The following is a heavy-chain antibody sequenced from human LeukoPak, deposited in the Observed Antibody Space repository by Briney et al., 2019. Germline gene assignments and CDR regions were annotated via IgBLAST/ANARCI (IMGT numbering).Heavy chain of an antibody. Sequence: PGGSLRLSCAASGFTFRAYWMSWVRQVPGKGLEWVANIKQDGSDRDYVDSVKGRSIISRDNAKNSVYLQMNNLRAEDTAVYYCAKSGVVPAADDYYYYYMDVWGKGTTVTVSS. V-gene: IGHV3-7*01. D-gene: IGHD2-2*01. CDR2: IKQDGSDR. J-gene: IGHJ6*03. CDR3: AKSGVVPAADDYYYYYMDV. CDR1: GFTFRAYW.